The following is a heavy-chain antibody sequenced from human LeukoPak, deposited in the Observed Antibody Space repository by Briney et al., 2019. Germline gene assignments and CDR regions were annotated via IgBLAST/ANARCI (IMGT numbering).Heavy chain of an antibody. CDR1: GFTFSSYG. V-gene: IGHV3-33*01. Sequence: GGSLRLSCAASGFTFSSYGMHWVRQAPGKGLQWVAVILYDGSNKYYADSVKVRFTISRDNSKNTLYLQMNSLRAEDTAVYYCARARNIYCSGGSCYSIDYWGQGTLVTVSS. D-gene: IGHD2-15*01. CDR3: ARARNIYCSGGSCYSIDY. CDR2: ILYDGSNK. J-gene: IGHJ4*02.